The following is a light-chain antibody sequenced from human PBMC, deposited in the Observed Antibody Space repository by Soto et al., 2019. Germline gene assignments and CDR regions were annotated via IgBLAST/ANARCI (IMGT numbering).Light chain of an antibody. V-gene: IGLV1-40*01. CDR3: QSYDSRLSAYV. CDR1: SSNIGAGYD. Sequence: QSALTQPPSVSGAPGQRVTISCTGSSSNIGAGYDVHWYQHLPGTAPKLLMYANSNRPSGVPDRFSGSKSGTSASLAITGLQAEDEADYYCQSYDSRLSAYVFGTGTKVTVL. CDR2: ANS. J-gene: IGLJ1*01.